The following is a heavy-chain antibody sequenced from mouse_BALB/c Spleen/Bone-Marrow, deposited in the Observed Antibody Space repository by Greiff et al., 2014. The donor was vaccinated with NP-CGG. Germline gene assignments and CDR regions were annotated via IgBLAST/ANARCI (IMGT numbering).Heavy chain of an antibody. CDR2: IYPGNSDT. CDR1: GYSFTSYW. V-gene: IGHV1-5*01. Sequence: VQLQQSGTVLARPGASVKMSCKASGYSFTSYWMHWVKQRPGQGLECIDAIYPGNSDTTYNQQFKGKAKLTAVTSASTAYMELSSLTNEDSAVYYCTRSGHYYGYIFDYWGQGTTLTVSS. D-gene: IGHD1-2*01. CDR3: TRSGHYYGYIFDY. J-gene: IGHJ2*01.